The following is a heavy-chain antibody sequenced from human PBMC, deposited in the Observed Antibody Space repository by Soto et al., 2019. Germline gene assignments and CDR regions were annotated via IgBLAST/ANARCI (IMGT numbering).Heavy chain of an antibody. CDR1: GFTFSSYA. D-gene: IGHD5-18*01. Sequence: QVQLVESGGGVVQPGRSLRLSCAASGFTFSSYAMHGVRQAPGKGLEWVAVISYDGSNKYYADSVKGRFTISRDNSKNTLYQQMNSLRAEDTAVYYCAREGYSYEYYFDYWGQGTLVTVSS. CDR2: ISYDGSNK. V-gene: IGHV3-30-3*01. J-gene: IGHJ4*02. CDR3: AREGYSYEYYFDY.